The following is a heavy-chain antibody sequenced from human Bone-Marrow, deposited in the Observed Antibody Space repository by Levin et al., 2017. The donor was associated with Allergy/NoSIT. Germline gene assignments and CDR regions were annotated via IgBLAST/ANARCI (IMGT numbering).Heavy chain of an antibody. V-gene: IGHV4-39*02. J-gene: IGHJ5*02. CDR3: ARGNFGSGSSLSP. CDR1: GASIRGGGFF. D-gene: IGHD3-10*01. Sequence: SETLSLTCSVSGASIRGGGFFWAWIRQVPQKGPEWIGSISYPGNTYYNPSLRGRVTISEDTSKNHFSLELNSATAAASTVYSGARGNFGSGSSLSPWGQGILVTVSS. CDR2: ISYPGNT.